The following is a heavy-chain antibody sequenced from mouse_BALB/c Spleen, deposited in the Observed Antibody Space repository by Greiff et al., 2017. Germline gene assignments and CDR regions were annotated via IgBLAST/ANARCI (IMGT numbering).Heavy chain of an antibody. CDR1: GYTFTSYW. D-gene: IGHD1-1*01. V-gene: IGHV1-7*01. J-gene: IGHJ2*01. CDR3: ARGPVGSSYEDYFDY. Sequence: QVQLQQSGAELAKPGASVKMSCKASGYTFTSYWMHWVKQRPGQGLEWIGYINPSTGYTEYNQKFKDKATLTADKSSSTAYMKLSSLTSEDSAVYYCARGPVGSSYEDYFDYWGQGTTLTVSS. CDR2: INPSTGYT.